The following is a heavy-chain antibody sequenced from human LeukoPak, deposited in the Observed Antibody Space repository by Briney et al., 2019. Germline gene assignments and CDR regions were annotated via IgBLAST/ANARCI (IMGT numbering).Heavy chain of an antibody. V-gene: IGHV3-30*02. D-gene: IGHD6-19*01. CDR3: AKDRQWLGSFDH. CDR2: IRYDGSNK. CDR1: GFTFSSYG. J-gene: IGHJ4*02. Sequence: GGSLRLSCAASGFTFSSYGMHWVRQAPGKGLEWAAFIRYDGSNKYYADSVKGRFTISRDNSKNTLYLQMNSLRAEDTAVYYCAKDRQWLGSFDHWGQGTLVTVSS.